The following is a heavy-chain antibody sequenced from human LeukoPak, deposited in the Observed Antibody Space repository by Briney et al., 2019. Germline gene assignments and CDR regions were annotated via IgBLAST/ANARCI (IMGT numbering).Heavy chain of an antibody. CDR1: GGSISSGSYY. D-gene: IGHD6-19*01. J-gene: IGHJ4*02. V-gene: IGHV4-61*02. CDR2: IYTSGST. CDR3: ARVYSSGCVDY. Sequence: PSQTLSLTCTVSGGSISSGSYYWSWIRQPAGKGLEWIGRIYTSGSTNYNPSLKSRVTISVDTSKNQFSLKLSSVTAADTAVYYCARVYSSGCVDYWGQGTLVTVSS.